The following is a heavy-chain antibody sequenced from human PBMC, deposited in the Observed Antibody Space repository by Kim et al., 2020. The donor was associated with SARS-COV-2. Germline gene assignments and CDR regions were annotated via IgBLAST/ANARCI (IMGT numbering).Heavy chain of an antibody. D-gene: IGHD3-16*01. Sequence: GGSLRLSCAASGFIVNSNFMSWIRQAPGKGLDWVSIVYMDGRTFYSASVKGRFTISRDYSKNTLYLQMNSLRVEDTAGYYCARAPEANYAQDWGQGPLVTVSS. V-gene: IGHV3-53*01. CDR3: ARAPEANYAQD. CDR2: VYMDGRT. CDR1: GFIVNSNF. J-gene: IGHJ4*02.